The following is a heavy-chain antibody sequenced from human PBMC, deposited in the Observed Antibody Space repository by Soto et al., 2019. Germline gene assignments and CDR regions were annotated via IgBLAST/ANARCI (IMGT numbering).Heavy chain of an antibody. Sequence: EVQLVESGGGLVQPGGSLRLSCAASGFTFSTYAMSWVRQAPGKGLEWVSTISSGDDTYYADSVKGRFTISRDNSKNTLYLQMNSLRGEDTAVYYCAKGEAVAGTEFDYWGLGTLVTVSS. J-gene: IGHJ4*02. V-gene: IGHV3-23*04. CDR1: GFTFSTYA. CDR2: ISSGDDT. D-gene: IGHD6-13*01. CDR3: AKGEAVAGTEFDY.